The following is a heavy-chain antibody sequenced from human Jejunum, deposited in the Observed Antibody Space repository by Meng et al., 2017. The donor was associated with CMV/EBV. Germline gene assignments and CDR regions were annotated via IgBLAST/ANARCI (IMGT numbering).Heavy chain of an antibody. J-gene: IGHJ4*02. CDR2: INPKTGGT. CDR3: SSAPGDY. CDR1: GYSFSDYY. Sequence: VKVSCKASGYSFSDYYMNWVRQAPGPGLEWMGWINPKTGGTDYAQKFQGRVTLTRDTSITTVYMELSNLKSDDSAVYYCSSAPGDYWGQGTLVTVSS. V-gene: IGHV1-2*02. D-gene: IGHD1-14*01.